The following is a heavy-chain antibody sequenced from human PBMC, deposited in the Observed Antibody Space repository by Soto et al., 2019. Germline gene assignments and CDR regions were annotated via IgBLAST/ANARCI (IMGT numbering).Heavy chain of an antibody. CDR2: MNAKSGDT. Sequence: VASVEVSCKASGYTFSDFDINWLRQTSGQGPEWMGWMNAKSGDTFFAQRFHDKFNMTWDTSLTTAYMEVGSLTSAHAAIYYCARGNPFNYAGFDVWGQGITVTVSS. CDR1: GYTFSDFD. CDR3: ARGNPFNYAGFDV. J-gene: IGHJ6*02. V-gene: IGHV1-8*01. D-gene: IGHD3-16*01.